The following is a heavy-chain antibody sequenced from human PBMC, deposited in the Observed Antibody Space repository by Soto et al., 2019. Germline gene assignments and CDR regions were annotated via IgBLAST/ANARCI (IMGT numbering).Heavy chain of an antibody. CDR2: IYYSGST. Sequence: QVQLQESGPGLVKPSETLSLTCTVSGGSVSSGSYYWSWIRQPPGKGLEWIGYIYYSGSTNYNPSLKSRVTISVDTSKNHFSLKLSSVTAADTAVYYCAREVGSSSPNIDYYYGMDVWGQGTTVTVSS. CDR3: AREVGSSSPNIDYYYGMDV. D-gene: IGHD6-6*01. CDR1: GGSVSSGSYY. J-gene: IGHJ6*02. V-gene: IGHV4-61*03.